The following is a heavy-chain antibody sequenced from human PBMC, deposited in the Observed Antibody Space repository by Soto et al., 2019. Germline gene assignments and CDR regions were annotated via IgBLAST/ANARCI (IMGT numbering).Heavy chain of an antibody. V-gene: IGHV4-39*01. D-gene: IGHD4-17*01. CDR1: GGSISSSSYY. Sequence: QLQLQESGPGLVKPSETLSLTCTVSGGSISSSSYYWGWIRQPPGKGLEWIGSIYYSGSTYYNPSLKSRVTISVDTSKNQFSLKLSSVTAADTAVYYCARRDPRVMGTVPYFDYWGQGTLVTVSS. J-gene: IGHJ4*02. CDR2: IYYSGST. CDR3: ARRDPRVMGTVPYFDY.